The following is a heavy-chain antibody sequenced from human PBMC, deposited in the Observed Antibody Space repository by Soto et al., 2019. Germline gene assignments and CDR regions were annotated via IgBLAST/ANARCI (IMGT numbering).Heavy chain of an antibody. Sequence: QVQLVQSGAEVKKPGSSVKVSCKASGGTFSSYAISWVRQAPGQGLEWMGGIIPIFGTANYAQKFQGRVTITADESTSTAYMELSSLRSEDTAVYYCARASDYYDSSCYHYDAFDIWGQGTMVTVSS. V-gene: IGHV1-69*01. CDR1: GGTFSSYA. CDR2: IIPIFGTA. CDR3: ARASDYYDSSCYHYDAFDI. D-gene: IGHD3-22*01. J-gene: IGHJ3*02.